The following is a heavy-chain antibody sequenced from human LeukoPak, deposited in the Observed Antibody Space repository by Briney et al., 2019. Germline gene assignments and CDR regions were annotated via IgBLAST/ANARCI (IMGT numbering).Heavy chain of an antibody. D-gene: IGHD1-26*01. Sequence: SETLSLTCAVSTDSITSNWWSWVRQPPGKGLEWIGEVHKSGSTNYYPSLQSRVTISIDKSKNRIALELTSVTAADTAVYYCAKEIVGAPTPGAYWGQGILVTASS. J-gene: IGHJ4*02. CDR1: TDSITSNW. CDR3: AKEIVGAPTPGAY. CDR2: VHKSGST. V-gene: IGHV4-4*02.